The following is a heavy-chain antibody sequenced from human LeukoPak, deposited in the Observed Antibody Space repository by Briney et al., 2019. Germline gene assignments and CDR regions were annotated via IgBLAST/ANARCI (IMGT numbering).Heavy chain of an antibody. Sequence: GGSLKLSCAASGFTFSGSAMHWVRQASGKGLEWVGRIRSKANSYATAYAASVKGRFTISRDDSKNTAYLQMNGLKTEDTAVYYCTMSSRMVRGVIGYYYGMDVWGKGTTVTVSS. CDR1: GFTFSGSA. D-gene: IGHD3-10*01. CDR3: TMSSRMVRGVIGYYYGMDV. CDR2: IRSKANSYAT. J-gene: IGHJ6*04. V-gene: IGHV3-73*01.